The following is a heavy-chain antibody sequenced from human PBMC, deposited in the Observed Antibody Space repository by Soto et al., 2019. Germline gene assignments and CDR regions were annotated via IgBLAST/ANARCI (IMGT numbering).Heavy chain of an antibody. CDR1: AYTGSTYG. J-gene: IGHJ5*02. Sequence: ASVKDSCTASAYTGSTYGIIWLRQAPGQGLESMGWISAYNGNTNYAQKLQGRVTMTTDTSTSTAYMGLRCLRSDDTAVYYSARDKPPDIVASPGVNWFDPWGQGTLVTVSS. V-gene: IGHV1-18*01. CDR2: ISAYNGNT. CDR3: ARDKPPDIVASPGVNWFDP. D-gene: IGHD5-12*01.